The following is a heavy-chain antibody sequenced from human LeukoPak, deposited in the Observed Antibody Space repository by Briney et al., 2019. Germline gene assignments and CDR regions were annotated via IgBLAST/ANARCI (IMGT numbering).Heavy chain of an antibody. J-gene: IGHJ4*02. CDR2: IYYNGST. D-gene: IGHD3-10*01. V-gene: IGHV4-39*01. CDR3: ARGARSSRDLNYYGSGSYYNKFWTNKEYYFDY. Sequence: SETLSLPCTVSGGSISSSSYYWGWIRQPPGKGLEWIGSIYYNGSTYYNPSLKSRVTISVDTSKNQFSLKLSSVTAADTAVYYCARGARSSRDLNYYGSGSYYNKFWTNKEYYFDYWGQGTLVTVSS. CDR1: GGSISSSSYY.